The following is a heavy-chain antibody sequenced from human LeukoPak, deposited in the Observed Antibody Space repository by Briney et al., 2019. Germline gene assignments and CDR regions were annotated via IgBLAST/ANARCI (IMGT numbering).Heavy chain of an antibody. Sequence: SETLSLTCTVSGGSISSYYWSWIRQPPGKGLEWIGYIYYSGSTNYNPSLKSRVTISVDTSKNQSSLKLSSVTAADTAVYYCARGQYSAHDYWGQGTLVTVSS. V-gene: IGHV4-59*12. CDR2: IYYSGST. J-gene: IGHJ4*02. CDR3: ARGQYSAHDY. D-gene: IGHD4-11*01. CDR1: GGSISSYY.